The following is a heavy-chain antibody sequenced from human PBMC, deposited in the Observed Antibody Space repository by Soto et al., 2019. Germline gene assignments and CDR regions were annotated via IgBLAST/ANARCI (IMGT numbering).Heavy chain of an antibody. V-gene: IGHV4-59*01. Sequence: SETLSLTCTVSGGSISIYYWSLIRQPPGKGLEWIGYIYYSGSTNYNPSLKSRVTISVDTSKNQFSLKLSSVTAADTAVYYCERDPPLAGFLEWSDYYGMDVWGQGTTVTVSS. J-gene: IGHJ6*02. D-gene: IGHD3-3*01. CDR2: IYYSGST. CDR1: GGSISIYY. CDR3: ERDPPLAGFLEWSDYYGMDV.